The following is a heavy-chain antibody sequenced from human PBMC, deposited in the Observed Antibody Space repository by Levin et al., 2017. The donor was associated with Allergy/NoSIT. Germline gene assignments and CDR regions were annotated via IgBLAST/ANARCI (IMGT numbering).Heavy chain of an antibody. V-gene: IGHV4-59*01. D-gene: IGHD2-2*01. Sequence: PSETLSLTCTVSGGSISSYYWSWIRQPPGKGLEWIGYIYYSGSTNYNPSLKSRVTISVDTSKNQFSLKLSSVTAADTAVYYCARGGCGSTSCQGWFDPWGQGTLVTVSS. CDR1: GGSISSYY. CDR2: IYYSGST. CDR3: ARGGCGSTSCQGWFDP. J-gene: IGHJ5*02.